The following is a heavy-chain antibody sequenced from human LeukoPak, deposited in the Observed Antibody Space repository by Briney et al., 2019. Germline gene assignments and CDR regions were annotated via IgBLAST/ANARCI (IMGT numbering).Heavy chain of an antibody. D-gene: IGHD6-19*01. Sequence: SETLSLTCNVSGGSMSNIYYWGWIRQPPGKGLEWIGYIYYSGSTNYNPSLKSRVTISVDTSKNQFSLKLSSVTAADTAVYYCARDGGSSGWYDAFDIWGQGTMVTVSS. V-gene: IGHV4-59*01. CDR3: ARDGGSSGWYDAFDI. J-gene: IGHJ3*02. CDR2: IYYSGST. CDR1: GGSMSNIYY.